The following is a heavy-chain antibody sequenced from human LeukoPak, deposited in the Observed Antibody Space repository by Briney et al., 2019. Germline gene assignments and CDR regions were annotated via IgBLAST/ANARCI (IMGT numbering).Heavy chain of an antibody. Sequence: PGGSLRLSCAASGFTFSSYGMRWVRQAPGKGLEWVSSISGSGCSTYYADSVKGRFTISRDNAKNSLYLQMNSLRAEDTAVYYCARDTYYYDSSGYYYVDYWGQGTLVTVSS. J-gene: IGHJ4*02. D-gene: IGHD3-22*01. CDR1: GFTFSSYG. V-gene: IGHV3-23*01. CDR3: ARDTYYYDSSGYYYVDY. CDR2: ISGSGCST.